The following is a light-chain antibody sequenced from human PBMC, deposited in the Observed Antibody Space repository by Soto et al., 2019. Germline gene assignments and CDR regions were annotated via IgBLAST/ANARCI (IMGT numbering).Light chain of an antibody. CDR1: SSDVGGYNY. CDR2: DVS. Sequence: QSALTQPASVSGSPGKSITISCTGTSSDVGGYNYVSWYQQHPGKAPKLMIYDVSNRPSGVSNRFSGSKSGNTASLTISGLQAEDEADDYCSSYTSSSTPVFGGGTNLTVL. V-gene: IGLV2-14*01. J-gene: IGLJ2*01. CDR3: SSYTSSSTPV.